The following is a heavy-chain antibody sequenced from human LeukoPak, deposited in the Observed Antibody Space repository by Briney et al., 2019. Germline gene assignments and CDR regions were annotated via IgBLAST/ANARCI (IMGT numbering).Heavy chain of an antibody. J-gene: IGHJ6*02. Sequence: PGGSLRLSCSASGFTFNRFYLHWVRQAPGKGLEFVSHISSNGATTYYADSVKGRFTISRDNSKNTLYLQMKNLRVEHTAVYYCAKGLHGGVGYGVDVWGQGTTVSVSS. CDR2: ISSNGATT. D-gene: IGHD3-16*01. V-gene: IGHV3-64*04. CDR1: GFTFNRFY. CDR3: AKGLHGGVGYGVDV.